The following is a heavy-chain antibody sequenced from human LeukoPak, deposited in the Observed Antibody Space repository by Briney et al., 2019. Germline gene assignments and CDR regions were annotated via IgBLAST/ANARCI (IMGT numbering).Heavy chain of an antibody. CDR2: ISAYNGNT. CDR3: ATDYDFWSGYYSPLDY. Sequence: ASVKVSRKASGYTFTSYGISWVRQAPGQGLEWMGWISAYNGNTNYAQKLQGRVTMTTDTSTSTAYMELRSLRSDDTAVYYCATDYDFWSGYYSPLDYWGQGTLVTVSS. D-gene: IGHD3-3*01. J-gene: IGHJ4*02. V-gene: IGHV1-18*01. CDR1: GYTFTSYG.